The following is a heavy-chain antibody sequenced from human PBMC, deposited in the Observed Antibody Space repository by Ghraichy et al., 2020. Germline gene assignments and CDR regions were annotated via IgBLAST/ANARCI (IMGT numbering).Heavy chain of an antibody. V-gene: IGHV4-34*01. J-gene: IGHJ5*02. CDR3: ARGHGSGWFFNWFDP. CDR1: GGSFSGYY. D-gene: IGHD6-19*01. Sequence: SETLSLTCAVYGGSFSGYYWSWIRQPPGKGLEWIGEINHSGSTNYNPSLKSRVTISVDTSKNQFSLKLSSVTAADTAVYYCARGHGSGWFFNWFDPWGQGTLVTVSS. CDR2: INHSGST.